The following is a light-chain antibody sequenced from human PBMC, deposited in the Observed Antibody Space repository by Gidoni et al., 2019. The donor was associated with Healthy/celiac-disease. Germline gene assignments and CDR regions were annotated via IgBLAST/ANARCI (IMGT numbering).Light chain of an antibody. V-gene: IGKV3-11*01. CDR3: QQRSNWPLT. J-gene: IGKJ4*01. CDR2: DAS. Sequence: EIVLTQPPATLSLSPGERATLSCRASQSVSSYLAWYQQKPGQAPRLLIYDASNRATGIPARFNGSGSGTDFTLTISSLEPEDFAVYYCQQRSNWPLTFGGGTKVEIK. CDR1: QSVSSY.